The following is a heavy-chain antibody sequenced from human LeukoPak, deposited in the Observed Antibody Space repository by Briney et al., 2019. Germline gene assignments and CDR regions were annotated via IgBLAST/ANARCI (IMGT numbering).Heavy chain of an antibody. CDR1: GGSISSSNW. D-gene: IGHD3-22*01. Sequence: SETLSLTCAVSGGSISSSNWWGWVRQSPGKGLEWIGEIYPSGSTNNNPSLKSRVTISVDKSKNQFSLVLRSVTAADTAVYYCARESRYYDNSGYYWYFDSWGQGTLVTVSS. CDR3: ARESRYYDNSGYYWYFDS. CDR2: IYPSGST. J-gene: IGHJ4*02. V-gene: IGHV4-4*02.